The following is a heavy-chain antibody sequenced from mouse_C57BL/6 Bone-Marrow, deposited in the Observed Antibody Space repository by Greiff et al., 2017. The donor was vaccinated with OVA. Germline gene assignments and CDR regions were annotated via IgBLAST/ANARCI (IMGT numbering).Heavy chain of an antibody. Sequence: VHVKQSVAELVRPGASVKLSCTASGFNIKNTYMHWVKQRPEQGLEWIGRIDPANGNTKYAPKFQGKATITADTSSNTAYLQLSSLTSDDTAIYYCARGGYYYGSRGDYWGQGTSVTVSS. CDR3: ARGGYYYGSRGDY. J-gene: IGHJ4*01. D-gene: IGHD1-1*01. V-gene: IGHV14-3*01. CDR1: GFNIKNTY. CDR2: IDPANGNT.